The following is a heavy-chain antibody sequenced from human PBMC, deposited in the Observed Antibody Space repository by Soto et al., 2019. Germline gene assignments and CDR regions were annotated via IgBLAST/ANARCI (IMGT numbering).Heavy chain of an antibody. J-gene: IGHJ4*02. D-gene: IGHD3-3*01. Sequence: PSETLSLTCTVSGGSISSFYWSWIRQPPGKGLEWIGYVFYTGSTDYNPSLKSRVTISVDTSKNQFSLKVTSLTAADTAVYYCARGGRILEWLSYFDYWGQGTPVTVS. V-gene: IGHV4-59*01. CDR2: VFYTGST. CDR1: GGSISSFY. CDR3: ARGGRILEWLSYFDY.